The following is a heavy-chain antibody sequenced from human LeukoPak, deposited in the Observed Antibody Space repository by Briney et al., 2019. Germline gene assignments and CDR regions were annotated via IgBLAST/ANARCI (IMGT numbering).Heavy chain of an antibody. D-gene: IGHD6-13*01. CDR1: GFTFDDYA. CDR2: ISWNSGSI. J-gene: IGHJ6*03. V-gene: IGHV3-9*01. Sequence: SLRLSCAASGFTFDDYAMHWARQAPGKGLEWVSGISWNSGSIGYADSVKGRFTISRDNAKNSLYLQMNSLRAEDTALYYCAKSSSSSWYGYYYYYMDVWGKGTTVTISS. CDR3: AKSSSSSWYGYYYYYMDV.